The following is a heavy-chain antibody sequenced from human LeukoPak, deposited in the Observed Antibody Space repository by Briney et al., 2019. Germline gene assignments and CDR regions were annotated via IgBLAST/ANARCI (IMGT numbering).Heavy chain of an antibody. D-gene: IGHD6-19*01. CDR2: ISYDGSNK. Sequence: SLRLSCAASGFTFSSYAMHWVRQAPGKGLEGVAVISYDGSNKYYADSVKGRFTISRDNSKNTLYLQMNSLRAEDTAVYYCASIAVAGTGNWGQGTLVTVSS. CDR3: ASIAVAGTGN. J-gene: IGHJ4*02. V-gene: IGHV3-30-3*01. CDR1: GFTFSSYA.